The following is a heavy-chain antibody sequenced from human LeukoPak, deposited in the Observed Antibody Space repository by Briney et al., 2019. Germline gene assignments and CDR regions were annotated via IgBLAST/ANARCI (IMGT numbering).Heavy chain of an antibody. D-gene: IGHD3-22*01. CDR2: IKEDGSEK. V-gene: IGHV3-7*05. Sequence: GGSLRLSCAVSGFTISNYWMSWVRHAPGKGLEWVANIKEDGSEKNYVDSVKGRFTISRDNAKNSLYLQMNSLRAEDTAVYYCARGEYYYDGGYWGQGTLVTVSS. CDR3: ARGEYYYDGGY. CDR1: GFTISNYW. J-gene: IGHJ4*02.